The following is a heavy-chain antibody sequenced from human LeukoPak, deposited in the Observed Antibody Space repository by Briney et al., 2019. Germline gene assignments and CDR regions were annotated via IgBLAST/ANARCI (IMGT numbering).Heavy chain of an antibody. J-gene: IGHJ3*02. CDR3: AKVISRYYSDSSRYYPGGAFDI. CDR2: ISGSGGST. V-gene: IGHV3-23*01. Sequence: PGGSLRLSCAASGFTFSSYAMSWVRQAPGKGLEWVSAISGSGGSTYYADSVKGRFTISRDNSKNTLYLQMNSLRAEDTAVYYCAKVISRYYSDSSRYYPGGAFDIWGQGTMVTVSS. CDR1: GFTFSSYA. D-gene: IGHD3-22*01.